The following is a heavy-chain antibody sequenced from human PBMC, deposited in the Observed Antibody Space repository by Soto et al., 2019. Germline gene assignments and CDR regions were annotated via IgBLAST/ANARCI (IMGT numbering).Heavy chain of an antibody. CDR2: ISTYSGDT. CDR3: ARHHGPSTSENWFDP. D-gene: IGHD4-17*01. Sequence: QVHLVQSGVEVKTPGASVKVSCQASGYTFFTYDISWVRQAPGQGLEWMGWISTYSGDTKYAQKFQGRVTRTTDTSTTTANLELRSLRPDDTAVYYSARHHGPSTSENWFDPWGQGTLVTVSS. V-gene: IGHV1-18*01. J-gene: IGHJ5*02. CDR1: GYTFFTYD.